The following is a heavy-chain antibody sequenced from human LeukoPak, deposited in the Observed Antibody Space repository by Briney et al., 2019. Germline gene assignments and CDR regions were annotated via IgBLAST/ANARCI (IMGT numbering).Heavy chain of an antibody. CDR2: SSRYT. D-gene: IGHD3-22*01. CDR3: ARTVRSGYFFLPWFDP. V-gene: IGHV3-11*06. J-gene: IGHJ5*02. Sequence: SSRYTNYADSVKGRFTISRDNANTSLYLQMNSLRAEDTPVYYCARTVRSGYFFLPWFDPWGQGPLVTVSS.